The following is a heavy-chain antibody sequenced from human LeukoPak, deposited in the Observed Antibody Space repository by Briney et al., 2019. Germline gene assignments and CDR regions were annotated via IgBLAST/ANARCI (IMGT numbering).Heavy chain of an antibody. CDR3: ARVVLTGYYWAEEDY. J-gene: IGHJ4*02. D-gene: IGHD3-9*01. Sequence: SGGSLRLSCAASGFTFSSYSMNWVRQAPGKGLEWVSSISSSSSYIYYADSVKGRFTISRDNAKNSLYLQMNSLRAEDTAVYYCARVVLTGYYWAEEDYWGQGTLVTVSS. CDR2: ISSSSSYI. CDR1: GFTFSSYS. V-gene: IGHV3-21*01.